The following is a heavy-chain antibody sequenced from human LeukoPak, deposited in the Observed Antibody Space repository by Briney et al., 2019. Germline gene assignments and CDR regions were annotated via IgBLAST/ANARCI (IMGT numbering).Heavy chain of an antibody. V-gene: IGHV1-18*01. Sequence: ASVKVSCKTSGYTFSDYGITWVRQAPGQGLEWMGWTNVHNGNINYAQKLQGRIRMTTETSTTTAFMELRSLRSDDTAVYYCARAGKKKYSGSYLDYWGQGTLVTVSS. CDR3: ARAGKKKYSGSYLDY. CDR2: TNVHNGNI. D-gene: IGHD1-26*01. J-gene: IGHJ4*02. CDR1: GYTFSDYG.